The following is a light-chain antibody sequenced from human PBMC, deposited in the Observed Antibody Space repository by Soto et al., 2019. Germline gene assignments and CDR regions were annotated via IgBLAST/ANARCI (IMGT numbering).Light chain of an antibody. CDR2: GAS. V-gene: IGKV1-9*01. Sequence: DVQLTQSPSFLSASVGDRVTITCRASQGINTDLAWYQQKPGKAPDLLIYGASTLQGGVPSRFSGGGSGTEFTLTINTPQPGDFATYYCQQLNSYPQVTFGGGTKVEIK. J-gene: IGKJ4*01. CDR3: QQLNSYPQVT. CDR1: QGINTD.